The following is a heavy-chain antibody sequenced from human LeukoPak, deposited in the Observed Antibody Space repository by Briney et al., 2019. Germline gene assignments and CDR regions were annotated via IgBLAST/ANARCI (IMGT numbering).Heavy chain of an antibody. CDR3: ARLQWLSTPFFDY. D-gene: IGHD6-19*01. V-gene: IGHV4-59*10. J-gene: IGHJ4*02. CDR2: VYTSGST. Sequence: SETLSLTCAVYGGSFSGYYWSWIRQPAGKGLEWIGRVYTSGSTNYNPSLKSRVNISLDTPKNQFSLKLISVTAADTAVYFCARLQWLSTPFFDYWGQGTLVTVSS. CDR1: GGSFSGYY.